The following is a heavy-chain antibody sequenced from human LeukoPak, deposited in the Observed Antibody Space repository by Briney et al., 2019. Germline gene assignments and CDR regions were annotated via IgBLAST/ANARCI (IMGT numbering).Heavy chain of an antibody. D-gene: IGHD1-26*01. Sequence: AGSLRLSCAASGFTLSSYGMNWGRQAPGKGLDWVAFLRYDGSTAFYEDSVKGRFTISRDSSKNTLYLQMNSLLPADTVIYYCAKDPYGGTYQSYFDYWGQGPLVRV. CDR3: AKDPYGGTYQSYFDY. CDR2: LRYDGSTA. CDR1: GFTLSSYG. V-gene: IGHV3-30*02. J-gene: IGHJ4*02.